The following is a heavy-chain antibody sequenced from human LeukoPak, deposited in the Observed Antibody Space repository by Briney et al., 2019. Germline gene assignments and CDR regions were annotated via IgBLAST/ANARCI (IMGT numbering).Heavy chain of an antibody. J-gene: IGHJ4*02. CDR1: GGSISDSNYY. D-gene: IGHD3-22*01. CDR2: IYYSGST. V-gene: IGHV4-39*01. Sequence: SETLSLTCTVSGGSISDSNYYWGWIRQPPGRGLEWIGNIYYSGSTYYSPSLKSRVTVSVDTSKNQFSLKLSSVTAADTAVYYCARGTDRSKIGYWGQGTLVTVSS. CDR3: ARGTDRSKIGY.